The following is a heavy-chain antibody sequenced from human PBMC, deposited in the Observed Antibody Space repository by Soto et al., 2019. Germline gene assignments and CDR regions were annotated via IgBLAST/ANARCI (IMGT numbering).Heavy chain of an antibody. D-gene: IGHD2-2*01. CDR1: GGTFSSYA. V-gene: IGHV1-69*13. CDR3: ARAGYCSSTSCPHDY. J-gene: IGHJ4*02. Sequence: ASVKVSCKASGGTFSSYAISWVRQAPGQGLEWMGGIIPIFGTANYAQKFQGRVTITADESTSTAYMELSSLRSEDTAVYYCARAGYCSSTSCPHDYWGQGTLVTVSS. CDR2: IIPIFGTA.